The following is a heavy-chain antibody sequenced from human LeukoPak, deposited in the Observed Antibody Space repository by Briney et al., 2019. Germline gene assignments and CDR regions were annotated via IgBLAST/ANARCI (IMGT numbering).Heavy chain of an antibody. V-gene: IGHV3-33*06. Sequence: TGGSLRLSCLASGFTFSSYGMQWVRQAPGKGLEWVAVIWSDGSYENYADSVKGRFTISRDNSKNTLSLQMDSLRVEDTAVYYCTKAAYPDARVMITYAFEDWGQGTLVTVSS. D-gene: IGHD3-16*01. CDR3: TKAAYPDARVMITYAFED. J-gene: IGHJ4*02. CDR2: IWSDGSYE. CDR1: GFTFSSYG.